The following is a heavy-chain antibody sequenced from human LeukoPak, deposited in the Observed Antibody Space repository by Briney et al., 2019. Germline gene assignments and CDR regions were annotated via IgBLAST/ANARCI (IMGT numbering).Heavy chain of an antibody. V-gene: IGHV3-23*01. CDR1: GFTFSSYS. CDR3: AKSRIAAAGTGAFDV. J-gene: IGHJ3*01. CDR2: FSATDGSA. D-gene: IGHD6-13*01. Sequence: GESLRLSCAASGFTFSSYSMNWVRQAPGKGLEWVSAFSATDGSAQYAESVRGRFTISRDNSKSSLYLQMTSLRDEDTAVYFWAKSRIAAAGTGAFDVWGQGTMVTVSS.